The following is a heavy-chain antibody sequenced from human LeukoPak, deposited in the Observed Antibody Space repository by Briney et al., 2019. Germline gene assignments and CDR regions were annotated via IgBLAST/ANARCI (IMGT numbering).Heavy chain of an antibody. V-gene: IGHV1-2*02. D-gene: IGHD3-9*01. J-gene: IGHJ4*02. CDR3: ARSPHILTGENFDY. Sequence: GASVKVSCKASGYTFTGYYMHWVRQAPGQGLEWMGWINPNSGGTNYAQKFQARVSMTRDASISTAYMQLSRLRFDDTAVYYCARSPHILTGENFDYWGQGTLLTVSS. CDR1: GYTFTGYY. CDR2: INPNSGGT.